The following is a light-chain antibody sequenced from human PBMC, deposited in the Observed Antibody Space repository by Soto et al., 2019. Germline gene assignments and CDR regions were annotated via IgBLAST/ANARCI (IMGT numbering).Light chain of an antibody. CDR1: NIERKS. CDR2: YDN. J-gene: IGLJ2*01. Sequence: SYELTQPPSVSVAPGKTARITCGGDNIERKSVHWYQQKPGQAPVLVIYYDNDRPSGIPERFSGSNSGNKATLTISRVEAGDEADYYCQVWDTTSDHVVFGGGTKLTVL. CDR3: QVWDTTSDHVV. V-gene: IGLV3-21*04.